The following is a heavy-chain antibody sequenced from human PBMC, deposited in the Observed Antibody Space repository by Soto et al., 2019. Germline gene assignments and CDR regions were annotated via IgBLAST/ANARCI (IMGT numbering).Heavy chain of an antibody. V-gene: IGHV1-18*04. CDR3: ARERARWWLALSYYYGMDV. J-gene: IGHJ6*02. CDR1: GYTFTSYG. CDR2: ISAYNGNT. D-gene: IGHD2-15*01. Sequence: XSVKVSCKASGYTFTSYGISWVRQAPGQGLEWMGWISAYNGNTNYAQKLQGRVTMTTDTSTSTAYMELRSLRSDDTAVYYCARERARWWLALSYYYGMDVWGQGTTVTVSS.